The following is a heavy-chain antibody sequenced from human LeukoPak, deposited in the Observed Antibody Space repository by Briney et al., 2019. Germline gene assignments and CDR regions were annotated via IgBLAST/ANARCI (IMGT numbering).Heavy chain of an antibody. CDR2: IIPIFGTA. Sequence: GSSVKFSCKASGGTFSSYAISWVRQAPGQGLEWIGGIIPIFGTANYAQKFQGRVTITTDESTSTAYMELSSLRSEDTAVYYCAVGLENPDHWARPKVRNPYYYYYMDVWGKGTTVTVSS. D-gene: IGHD1-26*01. CDR1: GGTFSSYA. CDR3: AVGLENPDHWARPKVRNPYYYYYMDV. V-gene: IGHV1-69*05. J-gene: IGHJ6*03.